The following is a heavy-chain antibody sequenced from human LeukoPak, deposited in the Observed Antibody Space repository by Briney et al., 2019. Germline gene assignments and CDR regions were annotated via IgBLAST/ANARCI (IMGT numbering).Heavy chain of an antibody. CDR2: NSGLT. Sequence: SETLSLTCTVSGGSVSSSSYYWGWIRRPPGEGLEWIGSNSGLTYDNPSLKSRVTIFVDTSKNQVSLKLSSVTAADTAVYYCARLYISTGGASDAFDIWGQGTLVSVSS. J-gene: IGHJ3*02. CDR1: GGSVSSSSYY. CDR3: ARLYISTGGASDAFDI. D-gene: IGHD2-21*01. V-gene: IGHV4-39*01.